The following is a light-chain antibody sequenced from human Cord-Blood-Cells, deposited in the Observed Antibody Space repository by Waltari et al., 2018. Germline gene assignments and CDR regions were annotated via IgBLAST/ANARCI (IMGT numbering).Light chain of an antibody. V-gene: IGKV3-20*01. CDR2: GPS. J-gene: IGKJ2*01. CDR1: QSVSSSY. CDR3: QQYGSSPYT. Sequence: EIVLTQSPGTLSWSPGERATLACRASQSVSSSYFAWYQQKPRPAPRLLIYGPSCRAPGIPDRCSGSGSGTDFTLTISRLERDDFAVSYCQQYGSSPYTFGQGTKLEIK.